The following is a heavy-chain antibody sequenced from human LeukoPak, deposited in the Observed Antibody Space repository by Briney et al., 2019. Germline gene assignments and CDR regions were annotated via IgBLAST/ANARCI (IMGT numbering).Heavy chain of an antibody. J-gene: IGHJ4*02. Sequence: TSETLSLTCTVSGGSLSSSSYSWGWIRQPPGKGLEWIGYIYYSGSTNYNPSLKSRVTISVDTSKNQFSLKLSSVTAADTAVYYCARHSSGWYYDLDYWGQGTLVTVSS. V-gene: IGHV4-61*01. CDR3: ARHSSGWYYDLDY. CDR2: IYYSGST. D-gene: IGHD6-19*01. CDR1: GGSLSSSSYS.